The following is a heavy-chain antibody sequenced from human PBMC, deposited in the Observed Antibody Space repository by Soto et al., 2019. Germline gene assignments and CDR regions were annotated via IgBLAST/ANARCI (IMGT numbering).Heavy chain of an antibody. CDR3: INTQGLSRADS. D-gene: IGHD6-6*01. V-gene: IGHV4-38-2*01. Sequence: SETLSLTWDVSSSSNANGQYWGWMRQHTGKGVEWRGRFHSRGQTYYRPSLKRRLATYGDMSKKRVCLRVTCVTAADTAIYYRINTQGLSRADSWGRGILVTVSS. J-gene: IGHJ5*01. CDR2: FHSRGQT. CDR1: SSSNANGQY.